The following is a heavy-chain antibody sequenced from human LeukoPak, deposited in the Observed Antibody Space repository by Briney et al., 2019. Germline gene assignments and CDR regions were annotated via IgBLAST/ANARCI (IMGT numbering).Heavy chain of an antibody. CDR1: GFTVSSNY. CDR2: IYSGGST. V-gene: IGHV3-66*01. CDR3: ARYQRGSGRSFDY. J-gene: IGHJ4*02. Sequence: GGSLRLSCAASGFTVSSNYMSWVRQAPGKGLEWVSVIYSGGSTYYADSVKGRFTISRDNSKNTLYLQMNSLRAEDTAVYYCARYQRGSGRSFDYWGQGTLVTVSS. D-gene: IGHD3-10*01.